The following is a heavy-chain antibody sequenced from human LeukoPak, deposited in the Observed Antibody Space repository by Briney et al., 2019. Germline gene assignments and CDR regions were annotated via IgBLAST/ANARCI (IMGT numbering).Heavy chain of an antibody. CDR3: ARDGLRYFETLDY. CDR1: GFTFSSYG. J-gene: IGHJ4*02. CDR2: IWYDGSNK. V-gene: IGHV3-33*01. D-gene: IGHD3-9*01. Sequence: GGSLSLSCAASGFTFSSYGMHWVRQAPGKGLEWVAVIWYDGSNKYYADSVKGRFTISRDNSKNTLYLQMNSLRAEDTAVYYCARDGLRYFETLDYWGQGTLVTVSS.